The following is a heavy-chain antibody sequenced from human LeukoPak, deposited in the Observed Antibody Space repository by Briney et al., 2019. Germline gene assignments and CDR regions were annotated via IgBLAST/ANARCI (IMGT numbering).Heavy chain of an antibody. CDR1: GGSISSGGYS. Sequence: PSETLSLTCAVSGGSISSGGYSWSWIRQPPGKGLEWIGYIYYSGSTYYNPSLKSRVIISVDTSKNQFSLKLSSVTAADTAVYYCARDSTYYYDSSGTRDAFDIWGQGTMVTVSS. V-gene: IGHV4-30-4*07. CDR2: IYYSGST. J-gene: IGHJ3*02. CDR3: ARDSTYYYDSSGTRDAFDI. D-gene: IGHD3-22*01.